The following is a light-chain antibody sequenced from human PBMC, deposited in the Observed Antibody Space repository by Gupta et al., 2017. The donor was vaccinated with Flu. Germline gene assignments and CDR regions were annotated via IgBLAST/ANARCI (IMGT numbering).Light chain of an antibody. CDR1: ISDVGTYNR. J-gene: IGLJ1*01. V-gene: IGLV2-18*02. CDR2: EVS. CDR3: SSYTSSDTFV. Sequence: QSALTQPPSVSGSPGPSVTISFTGTISDVGTYNRVSWYQQSPGTAPKLMIYEVSKRAAGVPDGFSGSKSGNTAALTISGLKGEDEADYYCSSYTSSDTFVFGTGTKVTVL.